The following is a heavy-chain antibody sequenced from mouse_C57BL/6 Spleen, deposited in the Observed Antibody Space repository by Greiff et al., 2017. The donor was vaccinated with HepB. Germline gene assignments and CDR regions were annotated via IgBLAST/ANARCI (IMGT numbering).Heavy chain of an antibody. CDR3: ARGGTVVATGDY. D-gene: IGHD1-1*01. J-gene: IGHJ4*01. Sequence: VHVKQSGPELVKPGASVKISCKASGYTFTDYYMNWVKQSHGKSLEWIGDINPNNGGTSYNQKFKGKATLTVDKSSSTAYMELRSLTSEDSAVYYCARGGTVVATGDYWGQGTSVTVSS. V-gene: IGHV1-26*01. CDR1: GYTFTDYY. CDR2: INPNNGGT.